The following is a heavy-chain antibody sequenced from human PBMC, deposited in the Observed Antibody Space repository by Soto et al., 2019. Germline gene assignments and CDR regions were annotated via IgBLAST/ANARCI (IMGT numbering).Heavy chain of an antibody. V-gene: IGHV3-21*01. CDR2: ISSSSSYI. CDR3: ARWGRNYDILTGSRAYYGMDV. Sequence: GGSLRLSCAASGFTFSSYSMNWVRQAPGKRLEWVSSISSSSSYIYYADSVKGRFTISRDNAKNSLYLQMNSLRAEDTAVYYCARWGRNYDILTGSRAYYGMDVWGQGTTVTVSS. CDR1: GFTFSSYS. J-gene: IGHJ6*02. D-gene: IGHD3-9*01.